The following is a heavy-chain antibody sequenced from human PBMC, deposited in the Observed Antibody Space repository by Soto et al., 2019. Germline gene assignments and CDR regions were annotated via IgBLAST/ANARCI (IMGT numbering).Heavy chain of an antibody. D-gene: IGHD2-15*01. CDR1: GFTFSSYA. CDR3: ARDGYCSGGSCYAFDY. CDR2: ISYDGSNK. V-gene: IGHV3-30-3*01. J-gene: IGHJ4*02. Sequence: QVQLVESGGGVVQPGRSLRLSCAASGFTFSSYAMHWVRQAPGKGLEWVAVISYDGSNKYYADSVKGRFTISRDNSKNTLYLQMNSLRAEDTAVYYCARDGYCSGGSCYAFDYWGQGTLVTVFS.